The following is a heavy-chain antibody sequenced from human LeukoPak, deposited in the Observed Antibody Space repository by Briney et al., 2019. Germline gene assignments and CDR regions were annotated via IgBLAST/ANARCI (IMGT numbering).Heavy chain of an antibody. CDR1: GFTFSSYS. CDR2: ISSGSLTL. J-gene: IGHJ5*02. Sequence: SGGSLRLSCAASGFTFSSYSMNWVRQAPGKGLEWVSYISSGSLTLYYADSVKGRFTISRDNSKNTLYLQMNSLRAEDTAVYYCAKEVLEWLLYEAYNWFDLWGQGTLVTVSS. D-gene: IGHD3-3*01. V-gene: IGHV3-48*01. CDR3: AKEVLEWLLYEAYNWFDL.